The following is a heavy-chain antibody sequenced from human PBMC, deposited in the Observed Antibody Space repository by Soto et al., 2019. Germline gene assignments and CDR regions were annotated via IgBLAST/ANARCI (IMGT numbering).Heavy chain of an antibody. Sequence: QVHLVQSGAEVKKPGASVKVSCKGSGYGFTTYGITWVRQAPGQGLEWMAWISAHNGNTNYAQKLQGRVTVTRDTSTSTAYMERRSLRSDDTAVSYCARGRYGDYWGQGALVTVSS. D-gene: IGHD1-1*01. CDR3: ARGRYGDY. CDR1: GYGFTTYG. V-gene: IGHV1-18*01. J-gene: IGHJ4*02. CDR2: ISAHNGNT.